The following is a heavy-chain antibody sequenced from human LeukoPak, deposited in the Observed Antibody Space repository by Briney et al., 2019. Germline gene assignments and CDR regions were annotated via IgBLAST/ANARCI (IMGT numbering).Heavy chain of an antibody. CDR2: ISEISIQT. CDR1: VFTFSVYS. CDR3: ARDRAAKARIGGMDV. D-gene: IGHD6-13*01. Sequence: GRPLTLSCLSSVFTFSVYSMTWARQAPGKGLEWVAYISEISIQTYDADSVKGRFSPYREKAKNSLFLQMNSLRVEDTGIYYCARDRAAKARIGGMDVWGQGTTVIVSS. J-gene: IGHJ6*02. V-gene: IGHV3-21*06.